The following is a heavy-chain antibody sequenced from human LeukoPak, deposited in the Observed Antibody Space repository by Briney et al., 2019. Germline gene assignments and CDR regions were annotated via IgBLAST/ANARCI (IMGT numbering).Heavy chain of an antibody. J-gene: IGHJ4*02. CDR1: GFTFSIYA. V-gene: IGHV3-23*01. CDR2: ISGSGGST. CDR3: AKDQGYYDFWSGFDY. D-gene: IGHD3-3*01. Sequence: PGGSLRLSCAASGFTFSIYAMSWVRQAPGKGLEWVSAISGSGGSTYYADSVKGRFTISRDNSKNTLYLQMNSLRAEDTAVYYCAKDQGYYDFWSGFDYWGQGTLVTVSS.